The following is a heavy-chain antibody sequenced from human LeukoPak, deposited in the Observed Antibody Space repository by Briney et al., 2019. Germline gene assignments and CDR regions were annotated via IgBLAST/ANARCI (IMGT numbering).Heavy chain of an antibody. CDR1: GFTFSSYS. V-gene: IGHV3-21*01. Sequence: GGSLRLSCAASGFTFSSYSMNWVRQAPGKGLEWVSSISSSSSYIYYADSVKGRFTISRDNAKNSLYLQMNSLRAEDTAVYYCAVHAYDSSGYYLQADYWGQGTLVTVSS. J-gene: IGHJ4*02. CDR3: AVHAYDSSGYYLQADY. CDR2: ISSSSSYI. D-gene: IGHD3-22*01.